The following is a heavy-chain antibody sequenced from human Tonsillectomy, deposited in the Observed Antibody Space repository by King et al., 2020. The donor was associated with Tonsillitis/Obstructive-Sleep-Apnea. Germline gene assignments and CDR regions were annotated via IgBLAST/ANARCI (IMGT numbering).Heavy chain of an antibody. D-gene: IGHD3-3*01. J-gene: IGHJ4*01. CDR1: GFTFSSYA. Sequence: QLVESGGGVVQPGRSLRLSCAASGFTFSSYAMHWVRQAPGKGLEWVAVISYDGSYKHYADSVXGRFTIXRDSSNNTLSLQMNSLRAEDTAVYYCARDGPPXXYDFSDYFDYWGXXTLVTVSS. V-gene: IGHV3-30*04. CDR3: ARDGPPXXYDFSDYFDY. CDR2: ISYDGSYK.